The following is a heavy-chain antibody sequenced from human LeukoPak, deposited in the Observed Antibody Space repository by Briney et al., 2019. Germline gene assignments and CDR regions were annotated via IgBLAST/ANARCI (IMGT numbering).Heavy chain of an antibody. V-gene: IGHV3-33*01. CDR1: GFTFSNYG. CDR2: IWDDGSNE. J-gene: IGHJ4*02. CDR3: ARDHSGTQDY. Sequence: GGSLRLSCAASGFTFSNYGMHWVRQAPGKGLEWVAVIWDDGSNEYYADSVKGRFTIFRDNRRNTLYLQMNSLRAEDTAVYSCARDHSGTQDYWGQGILVTVSS. D-gene: IGHD1-1*01.